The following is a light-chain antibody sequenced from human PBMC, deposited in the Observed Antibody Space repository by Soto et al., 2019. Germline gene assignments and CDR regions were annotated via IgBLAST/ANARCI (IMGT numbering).Light chain of an antibody. CDR3: XQRSIWPPA. Sequence: EIVMTQSPATLSLSPGERATLSCRASQSVGTXLAWYQPNPGQAPRLLIYDSSKRATDIPARFSGSGSGTXXXXXXXXLXPEDFAVXXXXQRSIWPPAFGGGTKVEIK. V-gene: IGKV3-11*01. J-gene: IGKJ4*01. CDR1: QSVGTX. CDR2: DSS.